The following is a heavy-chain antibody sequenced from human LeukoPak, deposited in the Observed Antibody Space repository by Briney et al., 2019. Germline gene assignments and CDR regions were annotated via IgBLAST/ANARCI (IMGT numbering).Heavy chain of an antibody. CDR3: AKDRDGTGFDY. CDR1: GFTFSNAW. CDR2: IKSKTDGGTT. V-gene: IGHV3-15*01. J-gene: IGHJ4*02. Sequence: GGSLRLSCAASGFTFSNAWMSWVRQAPGKGLEWVGRIKSKTDGGTTDYAAPVKGRFTISRDDSKNTLYLQMNSLRAEDTAVYYCAKDRDGTGFDYWGQGTLVTVSS.